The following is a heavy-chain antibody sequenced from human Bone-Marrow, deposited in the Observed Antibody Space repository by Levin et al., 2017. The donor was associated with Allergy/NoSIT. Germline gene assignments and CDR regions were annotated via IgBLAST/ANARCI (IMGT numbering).Heavy chain of an antibody. CDR2: VSGSGGTS. CDR3: AKGAWGSVRDAIDV. D-gene: IGHD7-27*01. J-gene: IGHJ3*01. Sequence: GGSLRLSCVASGFSLGAYGMSWVRQAPGKGLEWISAVSGSGGTSYYADSVKGRFTISRDNSKSTLYLEMKSLSTEDTAVYYCAKGAWGSVRDAIDVWGQGTMVTVSS. V-gene: IGHV3-23*01. CDR1: GFSLGAYG.